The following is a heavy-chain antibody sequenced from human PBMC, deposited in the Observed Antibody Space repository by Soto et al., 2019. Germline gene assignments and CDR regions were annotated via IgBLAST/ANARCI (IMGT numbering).Heavy chain of an antibody. CDR1: GYTLTELS. CDR2: FDPEDGET. Sequence: GAPVKVSCKVSGYTLTELSMHSVRQAPGKGLEWMGGFDPEDGETIYAQKFQGRVTMTEDTSTDTAYMELSSLRSEDTAVYYCATQPEVGATTKYFDYWGQGTRVTVSS. CDR3: ATQPEVGATTKYFDY. D-gene: IGHD1-26*01. V-gene: IGHV1-24*01. J-gene: IGHJ4*02.